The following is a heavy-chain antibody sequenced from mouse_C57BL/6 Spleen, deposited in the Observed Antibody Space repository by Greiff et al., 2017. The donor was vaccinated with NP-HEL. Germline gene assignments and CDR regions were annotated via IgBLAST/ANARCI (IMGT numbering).Heavy chain of an antibody. J-gene: IGHJ4*01. CDR2: IDPETGGT. D-gene: IGHD4-1*01. CDR3: TMLGPHYYAMDY. CDR1: GYTFTDYE. V-gene: IGHV1-15*01. Sequence: QVQLKQSGAELVRPGASVTLSCKASGYTFTDYEMHWVKQTPVHGLEWIGAIDPETGGTAYNQKFKGKAILTADKSSSTAYMELRSLTSEDSAVYYCTMLGPHYYAMDYWGQGTSVTVSS.